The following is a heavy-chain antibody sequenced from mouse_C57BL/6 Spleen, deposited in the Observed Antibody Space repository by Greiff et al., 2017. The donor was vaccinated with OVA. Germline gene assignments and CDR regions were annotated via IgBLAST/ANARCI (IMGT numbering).Heavy chain of an antibody. Sequence: EVQLVESGEGLVKPGGSLKLSCAASGFTFSSYAMSWVRQTPEKRLEWVAYISSGGDYIYYADTVKGRFTISRDNARNTLYLQMSSLKSEDTAMYYCTRGEGVYYGSGGFAYWGQGTLVTVSA. J-gene: IGHJ3*01. V-gene: IGHV5-9-1*02. CDR3: TRGEGVYYGSGGFAY. CDR2: ISSGGDYI. D-gene: IGHD1-1*01. CDR1: GFTFSSYA.